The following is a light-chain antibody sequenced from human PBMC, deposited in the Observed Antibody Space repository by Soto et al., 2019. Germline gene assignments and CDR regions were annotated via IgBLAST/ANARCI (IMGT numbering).Light chain of an antibody. J-gene: IGLJ1*01. CDR1: NGDVGSYDL. Sequence: QSVLTQPASVSGSPGQSITISCTGTNGDVGSYDLVSWYQRYPGEAPKLIIYEVNKRPSGISNRFSGSKSGNTASLAISGLQAEDEAEYDCSSYAGNDNCVFGTGTKVTVL. CDR2: EVN. V-gene: IGLV2-23*02. CDR3: SSYAGNDNCV.